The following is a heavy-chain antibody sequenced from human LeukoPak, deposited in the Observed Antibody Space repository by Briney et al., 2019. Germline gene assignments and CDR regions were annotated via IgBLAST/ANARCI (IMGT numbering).Heavy chain of an antibody. V-gene: IGHV3-48*02. Sequence: GGSLRLSCAASGFTFSSYSMNWVRQAPGKGLEWVSYISSSSSSIHYADSVKGRFTISRDNAKNSLYLQMNSLIDEDTAVYYCATFSGGVVITSWGQGTLVTVSS. D-gene: IGHD3-3*01. CDR3: ATFSGGVVITS. CDR1: GFTFSSYS. CDR2: ISSSSSSI. J-gene: IGHJ4*02.